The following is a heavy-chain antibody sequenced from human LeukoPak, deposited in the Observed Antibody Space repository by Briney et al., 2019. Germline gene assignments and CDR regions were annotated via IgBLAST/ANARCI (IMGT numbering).Heavy chain of an antibody. J-gene: IGHJ5*02. Sequence: GASVKVSCKASGYTFTSYGISWVRQAPRQGLEWMGWISAYNGNTNYAQKLQGRVTMTTDTSTSTAYMELRSLRSDDTAVYYCARDSSGSYYSRNWFDPWGQGTLVTVSS. CDR1: GYTFTSYG. CDR2: ISAYNGNT. V-gene: IGHV1-18*01. CDR3: ARDSSGSYYSRNWFDP. D-gene: IGHD1-26*01.